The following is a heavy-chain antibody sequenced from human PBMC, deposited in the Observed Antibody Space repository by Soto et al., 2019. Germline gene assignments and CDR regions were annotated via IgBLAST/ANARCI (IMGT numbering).Heavy chain of an antibody. Sequence: GASVKGSRQASGFTLTSSAVQWGGQARGQRLEWIGWIVVGSGNTNYAQKFQERVTITRDMSTSTAYMELSSLRSEDTAVYYCAADSVGGGYYLWGQGTLVTVSS. V-gene: IGHV1-58*01. D-gene: IGHD3-3*01. CDR3: AADSVGGGYYL. J-gene: IGHJ4*02. CDR1: GFTLTSSA. CDR2: IVVGSGNT.